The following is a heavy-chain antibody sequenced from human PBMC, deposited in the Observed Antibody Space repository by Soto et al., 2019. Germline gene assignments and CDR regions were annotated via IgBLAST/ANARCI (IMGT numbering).Heavy chain of an antibody. CDR1: GASVSSGSYF. V-gene: IGHV4-61*03. CDR2: MSSSGST. J-gene: IGHJ6*02. CDR3: AREDYDSSGDYYGMDV. Sequence: PSETLSLTCTVSGASVSSGSYFWSWIRQPPGKGLEWIGYMSSSGSTNYNPSLKSRVTISVDTSKTHFSLKLSSVTAADTAVYYCAREDYDSSGDYYGMDVWGQGTTVTVSS. D-gene: IGHD3-22*01.